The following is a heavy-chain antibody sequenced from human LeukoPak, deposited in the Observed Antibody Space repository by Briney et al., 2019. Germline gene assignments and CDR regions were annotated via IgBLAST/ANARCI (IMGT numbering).Heavy chain of an antibody. CDR2: IRYDGSNK. V-gene: IGHV3-30*02. J-gene: IGHJ6*02. CDR3: AKARGDDYVWGSYRWDYYYGMDV. D-gene: IGHD3-16*02. Sequence: GGSLRLSCAASGFTFSSHGMHWVRQAPGKGLEWVAFIRYDGSNKYYADSVKGRFTISGDNSKNTLYLQMNSLRAEDTAVYYCAKARGDDYVWGSYRWDYYYGMDVWGQGTTVTVSS. CDR1: GFTFSSHG.